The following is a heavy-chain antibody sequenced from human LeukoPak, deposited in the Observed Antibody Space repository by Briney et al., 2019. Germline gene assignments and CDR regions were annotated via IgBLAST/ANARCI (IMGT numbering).Heavy chain of an antibody. D-gene: IGHD5-12*01. CDR2: INTGNGNT. CDR3: ARVGYSGYDSRPVFNY. Sequence: ASVNVSCKASGYTFTGYVMHWVRQAPGQRLEWMGWINTGNGNTKYAQKFQGRVTFTRATSASTAYMELSSLRSEDTAVYYCARVGYSGYDSRPVFNYWGQGTLVTVSS. V-gene: IGHV1-3*04. J-gene: IGHJ4*02. CDR1: GYTFTGYV.